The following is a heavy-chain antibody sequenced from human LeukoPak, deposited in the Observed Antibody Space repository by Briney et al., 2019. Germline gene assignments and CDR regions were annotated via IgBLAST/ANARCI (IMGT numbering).Heavy chain of an antibody. CDR2: INHSGST. D-gene: IGHD6-19*01. CDR3: ARGPAGRTYYYYYYVDV. J-gene: IGHJ6*03. CDR1: GGSFSGYY. V-gene: IGHV4-34*01. Sequence: SETLSLTRAVYGGSFSGYYWSWIRQPPGKGLEWIGEINHSGSTNYNPSLKSRVTISVDTSKNQFSLKLSSVTAADTAVYYCARGPAGRTYYYYYYVDVWGKGTTVTVSS.